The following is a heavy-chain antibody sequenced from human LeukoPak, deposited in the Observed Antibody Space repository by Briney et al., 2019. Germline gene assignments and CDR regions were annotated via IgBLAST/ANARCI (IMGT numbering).Heavy chain of an antibody. CDR3: AELGITMIGGV. V-gene: IGHV3-7*01. D-gene: IGHD3-10*02. CDR2: IKQDGSEK. Sequence: GGSLRLSCAASGFTLSSYWMSWVRQAPGKGLEWVANIKQDGSEKYYVGSVKGRFTISRDNAKNSLYLQTNSLRAEDTAVYYCAELGITMIGGVWGKGTTVTISS. CDR1: GFTLSSYW. J-gene: IGHJ6*04.